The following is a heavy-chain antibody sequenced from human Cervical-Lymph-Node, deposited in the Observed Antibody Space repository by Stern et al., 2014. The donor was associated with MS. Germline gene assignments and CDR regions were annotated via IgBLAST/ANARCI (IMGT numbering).Heavy chain of an antibody. Sequence: EVQLVESGGGLVQPGGSLTLSCVASGFTFSGSAMHWVRQISGRGLEWVGRIRTKAKNYATVYPDSVKGRFSISRDDSKNTTYLQMNSLKAEDTAIYYCTRSSSITRAPGVTEYYGMDVWGQGTTVTVSS. CDR1: GFTFSGSA. CDR3: TRSSSITRAPGVTEYYGMDV. V-gene: IGHV3-73*02. J-gene: IGHJ6*02. CDR2: IRTKAKNYAT. D-gene: IGHD3-10*01.